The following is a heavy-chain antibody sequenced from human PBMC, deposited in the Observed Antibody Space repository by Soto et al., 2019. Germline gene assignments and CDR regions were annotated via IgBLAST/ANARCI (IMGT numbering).Heavy chain of an antibody. Sequence: EVQLVESGGGLVQPGGSLRLSCAASGFTFSSYDMHWVRQATGKGLEWVSAIGTAGDTYYPGSVKGRFTISRENAKNSLYLQMNSLRAGDTAVYYCARGIAAATYWFDPWGQGTLVTVSS. D-gene: IGHD6-13*01. CDR2: IGTAGDT. J-gene: IGHJ5*02. CDR1: GFTFSSYD. V-gene: IGHV3-13*01. CDR3: ARGIAAATYWFDP.